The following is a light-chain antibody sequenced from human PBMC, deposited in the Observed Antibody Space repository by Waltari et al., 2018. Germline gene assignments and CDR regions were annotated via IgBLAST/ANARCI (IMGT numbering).Light chain of an antibody. CDR1: QSISSF. J-gene: IGKJ1*01. CDR3: QHYVRLPVT. CDR2: GAS. Sequence: IVLTQSPGTLSLSPGERATLSCRASQSISSFLAWYQQKPGQAPRLLIYGASTRATGIPDRFSGSGSGTDFSLTISRLEPEDFAVYYCQHYVRLPVTFGQGTKVEIK. V-gene: IGKV3-20*01.